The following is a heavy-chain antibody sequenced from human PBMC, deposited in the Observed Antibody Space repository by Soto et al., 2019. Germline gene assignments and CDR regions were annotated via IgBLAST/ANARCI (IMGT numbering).Heavy chain of an antibody. CDR1: GYTLTELY. V-gene: IGHV1-24*01. CDR2: FDPKDGDT. CDR3: ATPMRTVGDVHX. Sequence: ASLKVSCNVSGYTLTELYMHWVRQAPGQGLEWMGVFDPKDGDTIYAQKFQGRVTMTEDTSTDTAYMELSSLRSEDTAVYYCATPMRTVGDVHXWGQGTLVTVSX. J-gene: IGHJ4*02. D-gene: IGHD3-10*01.